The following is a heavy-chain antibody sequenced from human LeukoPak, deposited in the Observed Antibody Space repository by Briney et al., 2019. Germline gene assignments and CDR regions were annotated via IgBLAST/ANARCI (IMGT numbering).Heavy chain of an antibody. CDR1: GGSFSGYY. Sequence: SETLSLTCAVYGGSFSGYYWSWIRQPPGKGLEWIGEINHSGSTNYDPSLKSRVTISVDTSKNQFSLKLSSVTAADTAVYYCASLYDSSGYYYAYWGQGTLVTVSS. J-gene: IGHJ4*02. D-gene: IGHD3-22*01. CDR2: INHSGST. V-gene: IGHV4-34*01. CDR3: ASLYDSSGYYYAY.